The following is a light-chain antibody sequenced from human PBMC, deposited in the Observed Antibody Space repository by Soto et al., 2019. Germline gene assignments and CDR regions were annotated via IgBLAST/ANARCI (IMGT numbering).Light chain of an antibody. CDR1: SSNIGSNY. CDR3: AAWDDSLSGGV. CDR2: RNN. J-gene: IGLJ1*01. V-gene: IGLV1-47*01. Sequence: QSVLTQPPSASGTPGQRVTISCSGSSSNIGSNYVYWYQQLPGTAPKLLIYRNNQRTSGVPDRISASKSGTSASLAISGLQSEDEADYYCAAWDDSLSGGVFGTGTKLTVL.